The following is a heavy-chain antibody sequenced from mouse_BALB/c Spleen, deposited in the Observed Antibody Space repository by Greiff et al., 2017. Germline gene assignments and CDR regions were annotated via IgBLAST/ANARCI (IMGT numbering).Heavy chain of an antibody. Sequence: DVKLVESGGGLVQPGGSLKLSCAASGFTFSSYTMSWVRQTPEKRLEWVAYISNGGGSTYYPDTVKGRFTISRDNAKNTLYLQMSSLKSEDTAMYYCARGDGYYYFDYWGQGTTLTVSS. J-gene: IGHJ2*01. D-gene: IGHD2-3*01. CDR1: GFTFSSYT. V-gene: IGHV5-12-2*01. CDR3: ARGDGYYYFDY. CDR2: ISNGGGST.